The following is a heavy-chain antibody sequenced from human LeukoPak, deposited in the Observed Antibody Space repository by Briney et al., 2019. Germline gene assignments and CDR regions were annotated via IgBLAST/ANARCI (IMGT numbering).Heavy chain of an antibody. D-gene: IGHD6-25*01. Sequence: GASVKVSCKASGGTFSSYAISWVRQAPGQGLEWMGRIIPILGIANYAQKFQGRVTITADKSTSTAYMELSSLRSEGTAVYYCARDLPGGLIPVLVSVDVWGQGTTVTVSS. V-gene: IGHV1-69*04. CDR1: GGTFSSYA. CDR3: ARDLPGGLIPVLVSVDV. CDR2: IIPILGIA. J-gene: IGHJ6*02.